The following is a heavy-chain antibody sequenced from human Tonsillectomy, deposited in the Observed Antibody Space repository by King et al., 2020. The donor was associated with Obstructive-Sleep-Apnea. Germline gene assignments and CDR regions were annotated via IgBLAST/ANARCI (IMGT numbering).Heavy chain of an antibody. CDR3: AKVNGYTYGYVDY. V-gene: IGHV3-23*04. CDR2: ISGSGGST. Sequence: DVQLVESGGGLVQPGGSLRLSCAASGFTLSSYAMTWVRQAPGKGLEWVSFISGSGGSTYYADSVKGRFTISRDNSKNTLYLQMNSLRAEDTAVYYCAKVNGYTYGYVDYWGQGTLVTVSS. D-gene: IGHD5-18*01. CDR1: GFTLSSYA. J-gene: IGHJ4*02.